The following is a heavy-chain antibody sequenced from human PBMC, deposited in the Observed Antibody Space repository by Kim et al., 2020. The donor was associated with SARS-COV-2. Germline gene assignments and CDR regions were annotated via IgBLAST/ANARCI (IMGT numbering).Heavy chain of an antibody. CDR3: ARGSYSSVVGV. V-gene: IGHV4-30-2*01. J-gene: IGHJ3*01. CDR1: GGSINNVCYS. CDR2: LYDSGTT. D-gene: IGHD2-15*01. Sequence: SETLSLTCAVSGGSINNVCYSWSWIRQLPGMGLEWIGYLYDSGTTYYSPSLKSRVTISLDRTRPQFFLNFNSVTAAATAVYYCARGSYSSVVGVWGQG.